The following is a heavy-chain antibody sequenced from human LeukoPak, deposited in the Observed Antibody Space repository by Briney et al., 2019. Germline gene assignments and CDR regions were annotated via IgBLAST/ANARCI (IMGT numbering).Heavy chain of an antibody. J-gene: IGHJ5*01. CDR1: AYGSTSYC. Sequence: GECLQISSWGSAYGSTSYCIGCVGQMPRKAREWMGRNFPGDCDTKYSASFQGLVTISADKSNSTAYLQWSSLKAADTAMYYCARECRSTSCYPSGFDPWGQGTLVTVSS. CDR2: NFPGDCDT. V-gene: IGHV5-51*01. CDR3: ARECRSTSCYPSGFDP. D-gene: IGHD2-2*01.